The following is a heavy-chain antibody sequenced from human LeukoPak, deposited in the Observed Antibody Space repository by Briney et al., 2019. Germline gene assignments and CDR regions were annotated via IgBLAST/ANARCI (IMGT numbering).Heavy chain of an antibody. V-gene: IGHV3-64D*06. CDR3: VKRMYSSSWYGDC. Sequence: PGGSLRLSCSASGFTFSSSAMHWVRQALGEGLEYVSAISSNGGSTYYADSVKGRFTISRDNSKNTLYLQMSSLRAEDTAVYYCVKRMYSSSWYGDCWGQGTLVTVSS. J-gene: IGHJ4*02. CDR2: ISSNGGST. CDR1: GFTFSSSA. D-gene: IGHD6-13*01.